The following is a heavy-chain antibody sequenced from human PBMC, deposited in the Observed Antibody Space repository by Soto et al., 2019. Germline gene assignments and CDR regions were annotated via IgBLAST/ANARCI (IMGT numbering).Heavy chain of an antibody. CDR1: GFTFSSYG. Sequence: GGSLRLSCAASGFTFSSYGMHWVRQAPGKGLEWVAVIWYDGSNKYYADSVKGRFTISRDNSKNTLYLQMNSLRAEDTAVYYCARDGVVVAATRYYYYMDVWGKGTTVTVSS. CDR3: ARDGVVVAATRYYYYMDV. CDR2: IWYDGSNK. D-gene: IGHD2-15*01. V-gene: IGHV3-33*01. J-gene: IGHJ6*03.